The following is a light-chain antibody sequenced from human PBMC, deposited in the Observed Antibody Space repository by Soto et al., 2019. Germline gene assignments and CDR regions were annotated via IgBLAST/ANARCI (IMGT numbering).Light chain of an antibody. CDR3: QQYNSWPPRT. V-gene: IGKV3-15*01. CDR2: GAS. Sequence: ETVMPQSPATLSVSQGARDTLSWRARQSVSSNLAWCQQKPGQAPRLLIYGASTRATGIPARFSGSGSGTEFTLTISSLQSEDFAVYYCQQYNSWPPRTFGQGTKVDIK. J-gene: IGKJ1*01. CDR1: QSVSSN.